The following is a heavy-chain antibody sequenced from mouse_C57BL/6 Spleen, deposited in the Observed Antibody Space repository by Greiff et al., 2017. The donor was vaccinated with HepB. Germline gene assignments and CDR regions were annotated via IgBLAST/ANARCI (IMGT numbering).Heavy chain of an antibody. CDR1: GYTFTSYW. V-gene: IGHV1-61*01. Sequence: QVQLQQPGAELVRPGSSVKLSCKASGYTFTSYWMDWVKQRPGQGLEWIGNIYPSDSETHYNQKFKDKATLTVDKSSSTAYMQLSSLTSEDSAVYYCARSLTGPYFDYWGQGTTLTVSS. J-gene: IGHJ2*01. D-gene: IGHD4-1*01. CDR2: IYPSDSET. CDR3: ARSLTGPYFDY.